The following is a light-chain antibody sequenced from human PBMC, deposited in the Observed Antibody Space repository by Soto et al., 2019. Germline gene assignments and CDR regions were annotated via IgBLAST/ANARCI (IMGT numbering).Light chain of an antibody. J-gene: IGKJ1*01. CDR1: QSVSSSY. CDR3: QQYGSSQS. Sequence: EIVLTQSPGTLSLSPGERATLSCRASQSVSSSYLAWYLQKPGQAPRLLIYGASIRATGIPDRFSGSGSGTDFTLTISRLEPEDFAVYYCQQYGSSQSFGQGTKVEI. CDR2: GAS. V-gene: IGKV3-20*01.